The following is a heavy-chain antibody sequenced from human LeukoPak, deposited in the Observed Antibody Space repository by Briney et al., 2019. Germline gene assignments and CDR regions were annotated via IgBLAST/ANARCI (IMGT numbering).Heavy chain of an antibody. CDR1: GGSISSYY. CDR3: ARGTHYYYMDV. V-gene: IGHV4-59*01. J-gene: IGHJ6*03. Sequence: SETLSLTCTVSGGSISSYYWSWIRQPPGKGLEWIGYIYYSGSTNYNPSLKSRVTISVDTSKNQFSLKLSSVTAADTAVYYCARGTHYYYMDVWGKGTTVTVSS. CDR2: IYYSGST.